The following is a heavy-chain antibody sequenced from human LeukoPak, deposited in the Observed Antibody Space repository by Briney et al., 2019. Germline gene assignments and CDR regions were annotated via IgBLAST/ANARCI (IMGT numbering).Heavy chain of an antibody. CDR2: INHSGST. CDR1: GGSFSGYY. Sequence: SETLSLTCAVYGGSFSGYYWSWIRQPPGKGLEWIGEINHSGSTNYNPSLKSRVTISVDTSKNQFSLKLSSVTAADTAVYYCARVAEGYHYDSSGYYRSFDYWGQGTLVTVSS. J-gene: IGHJ4*02. CDR3: ARVAEGYHYDSSGYYRSFDY. D-gene: IGHD3-22*01. V-gene: IGHV4-34*01.